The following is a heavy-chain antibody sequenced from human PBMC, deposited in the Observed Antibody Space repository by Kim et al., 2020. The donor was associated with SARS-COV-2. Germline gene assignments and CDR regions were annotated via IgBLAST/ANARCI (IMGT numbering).Heavy chain of an antibody. V-gene: IGHV3-9*01. CDR1: GFTFDDYA. CDR3: AKDISGRYRLIGAFDI. J-gene: IGHJ3*02. D-gene: IGHD3-16*01. CDR2: ISGNSGSI. Sequence: GGSLRLSCAASGFTFDDYAMHWVRQAPGKGLEWVSGISGNSGSIGYADSVKGRFTISRDNAKNSLYLHMNSLRAEDTALYYCAKDISGRYRLIGAFDIWGQGTMVTVSS.